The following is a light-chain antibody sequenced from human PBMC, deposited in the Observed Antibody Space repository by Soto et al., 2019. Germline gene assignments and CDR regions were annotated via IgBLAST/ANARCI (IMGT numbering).Light chain of an antibody. Sequence: DIQMTQFPSTLSASVGDRVTITCRASQTTNTWLAWYQQKPGTAPKLLIYDASSLEGGVPSRFSASGSGTEFTLTISSLQPDDFATYYCQQYNSYWTFGQGTKVEIK. CDR2: DAS. J-gene: IGKJ1*01. CDR1: QTTNTW. CDR3: QQYNSYWT. V-gene: IGKV1-5*01.